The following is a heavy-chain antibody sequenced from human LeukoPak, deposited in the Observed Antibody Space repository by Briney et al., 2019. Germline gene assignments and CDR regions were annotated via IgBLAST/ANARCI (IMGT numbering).Heavy chain of an antibody. J-gene: IGHJ4*02. D-gene: IGHD4-17*01. CDR3: ARLAPDDYGDYGPTQRGLDY. V-gene: IGHV3-21*01. CDR2: ISSSDTYI. CDR1: GFTFSSYS. Sequence: GGSLRLSCAASGFTFSSYSMNWVRQAPGKGLEWVSFISSSDTYIYYADSVKGRFTISRDNAKNSLYLQMNSLRAEDTAVYYCARLAPDDYGDYGPTQRGLDYWGQGTLVTASS.